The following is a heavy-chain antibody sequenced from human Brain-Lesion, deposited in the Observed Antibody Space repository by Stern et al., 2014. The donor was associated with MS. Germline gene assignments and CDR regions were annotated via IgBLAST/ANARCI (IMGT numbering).Heavy chain of an antibody. D-gene: IGHD4-17*01. V-gene: IGHV4-39*01. CDR1: GGSINTNNYY. J-gene: IGHJ4*02. Sequence: QLVQSGPGLVKPSETLSLTCTVSGGSINTNNYYWGWIRQPPGKGLEWIGIIYSGGTPFYSPSLKSRVTMSVETSKNQFSLKLSSVTAADTAVYYCARTGDDFGDYSLSYWGQGTLVTVSS. CDR3: ARTGDDFGDYSLSY. CDR2: IYSGGTP.